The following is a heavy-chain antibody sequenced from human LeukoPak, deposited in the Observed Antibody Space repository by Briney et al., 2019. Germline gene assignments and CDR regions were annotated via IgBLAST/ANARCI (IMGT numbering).Heavy chain of an antibody. Sequence: AGGCMRVSCAASGFTFSSYSMNWVRQAKGKGLEWVSSISSSSSYIYYADSVKGRFTISRDNAKNSLYLQMNSLRAEDTAVYYCARAIFGVVHDAFDIWGQGTMVTVSS. V-gene: IGHV3-21*01. D-gene: IGHD3-3*01. J-gene: IGHJ3*02. CDR2: ISSSSSYI. CDR1: GFTFSSYS. CDR3: ARAIFGVVHDAFDI.